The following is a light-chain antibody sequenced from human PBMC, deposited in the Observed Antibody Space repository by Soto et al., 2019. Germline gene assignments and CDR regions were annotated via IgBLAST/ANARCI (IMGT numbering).Light chain of an antibody. Sequence: QSVLTQPASVSGSPGQSITISCTGTSSDVGGYNYVSWHQQHPGKAPKLIIYEVTNRPSGISYRFSGSKSGNTASLTISGLQAEDEADYYCSSHTSSNTRVFGTGTKLTVL. CDR3: SSHTSSNTRV. J-gene: IGLJ1*01. CDR1: SSDVGGYNY. V-gene: IGLV2-14*01. CDR2: EVT.